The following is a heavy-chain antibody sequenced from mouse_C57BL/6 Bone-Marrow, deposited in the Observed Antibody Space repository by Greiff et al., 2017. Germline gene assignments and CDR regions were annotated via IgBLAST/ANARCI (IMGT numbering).Heavy chain of an antibody. CDR2: IDPENGDT. J-gene: IGHJ3*01. Sequence: EVQRVESGAELVRPGASVKLSCTASGFNIKDDYMHWVKQRPEQGLEWIGWIDPENGDTEYASKFQGKATITADTSSNTAYLQLSSLTSEDTAVYYCTRDDGYPWFAYWGQGTLVTVSA. V-gene: IGHV14-4*01. CDR3: TRDDGYPWFAY. CDR1: GFNIKDDY. D-gene: IGHD2-3*01.